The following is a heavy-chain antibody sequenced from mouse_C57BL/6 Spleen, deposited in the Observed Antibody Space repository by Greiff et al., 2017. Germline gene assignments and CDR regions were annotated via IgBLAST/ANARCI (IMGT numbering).Heavy chain of an antibody. CDR1: GFTFSSYA. Sequence: EVKLVESGGGLVKPGGSLKLSCAASGFTFSSYAMSWVRQTPEKRLEWVATISDGGSYTSYPDNVKGRFTISRDSAKNNLYLQMSHLKSEDTAMFYSARRGYGSSYVGYFDVWGTGTTVTVSS. J-gene: IGHJ1*03. V-gene: IGHV5-4*03. CDR2: ISDGGSYT. D-gene: IGHD1-1*01. CDR3: ARRGYGSSYVGYFDV.